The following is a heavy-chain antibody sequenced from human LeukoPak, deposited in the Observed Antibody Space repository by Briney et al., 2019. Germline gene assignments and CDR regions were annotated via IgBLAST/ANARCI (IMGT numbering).Heavy chain of an antibody. J-gene: IGHJ6*03. CDR3: ARDLLPDRYYDFWSGDYYMDV. CDR1: GSTFSSCW. CDR2: IKQDGSEK. V-gene: IGHV3-7*01. Sequence: GGSLRLSCAASGSTFSSCWMSWVRQAPGKGLEWVANIKQDGSEKYYVDSVKGRFTISRDNAKNSLYLQMNSLRAEDTAVYYCARDLLPDRYYDFWSGDYYMDVWGKGTTVTVSS. D-gene: IGHD3-3*01.